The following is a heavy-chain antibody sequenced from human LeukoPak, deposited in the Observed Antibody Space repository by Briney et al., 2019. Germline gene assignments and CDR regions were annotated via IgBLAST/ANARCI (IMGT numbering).Heavy chain of an antibody. J-gene: IGHJ5*02. CDR1: GYSFTSYW. CDR3: ARSYGSGSYYNVGWFDP. Sequence: GESLKISCQGSGYSFTSYWIGWVRQMPGKGLEWMGIIYPGDSDTRYSPSFQGQVTISADKSISTAYLQWSSLKASDTAMYYCARSYGSGSYYNVGWFDPWGQGTLATVSS. V-gene: IGHV5-51*01. CDR2: IYPGDSDT. D-gene: IGHD3-10*01.